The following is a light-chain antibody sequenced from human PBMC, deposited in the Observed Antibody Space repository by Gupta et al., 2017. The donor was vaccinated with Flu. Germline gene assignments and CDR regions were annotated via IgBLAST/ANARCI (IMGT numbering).Light chain of an antibody. CDR3: GTWASTLSAVV. V-gene: IGLV1-51*01. CDR1: SSNSGNMY. Sequence: KVTIYCSGRSSNSGNMYVSWYQQLPGKAPKLFIYDTNKRPSGITDRFSGSKSGKSATLAIXGXQTGDEXDYSCGTWASTLSAVVFGGGTKLTVL. CDR2: DTN. J-gene: IGLJ2*01.